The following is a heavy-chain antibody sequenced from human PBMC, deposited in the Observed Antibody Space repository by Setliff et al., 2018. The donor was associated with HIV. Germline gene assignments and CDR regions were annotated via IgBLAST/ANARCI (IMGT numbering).Heavy chain of an antibody. V-gene: IGHV3-11*05. Sequence: GGSLRLSCAASGFTFSDYYMSWIRQAPGKGLGWVSYISSSGSYTNYADSVKGRFTISRDNAKNSLYLQMGSLRADDTAVYYCVREWVADPWGQGTLVTVSS. CDR1: GFTFSDYY. CDR3: VREWVADP. CDR2: ISSSGSYT. J-gene: IGHJ5*02. D-gene: IGHD1-26*01.